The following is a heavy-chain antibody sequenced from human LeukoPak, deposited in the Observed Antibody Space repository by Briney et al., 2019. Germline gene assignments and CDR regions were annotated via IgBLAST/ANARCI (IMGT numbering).Heavy chain of an antibody. V-gene: IGHV3-48*03. CDR1: GFTFSSYE. CDR2: ISSSGSTI. J-gene: IGHJ6*02. CDR3: ARDNGDYGYYYGMDV. Sequence: GGSLRLSCAASGFTFSSYEMNWVRQAPGKGLEWVSYISSSGSTIYYADSVKGRFTISRDNAKNSLYLQMNSLRAEDTAVYYCARDNGDYGYYYGMDVWGQGTTVIVSS. D-gene: IGHD4-17*01.